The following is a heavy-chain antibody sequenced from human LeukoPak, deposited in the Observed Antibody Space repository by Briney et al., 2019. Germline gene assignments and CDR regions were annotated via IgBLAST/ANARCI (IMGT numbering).Heavy chain of an antibody. Sequence: GGSLRLSCAASGFTFSSYWMSWVRQAPGKGLEWVANIKQDGSEEYYVDSVKGRFTISRDNVKNSLYLQMNSLRAEDTAVYYCARDLRITMIGYFDYWGQGTLVTVSS. D-gene: IGHD3-22*01. CDR2: IKQDGSEE. V-gene: IGHV3-7*01. CDR3: ARDLRITMIGYFDY. CDR1: GFTFSSYW. J-gene: IGHJ4*02.